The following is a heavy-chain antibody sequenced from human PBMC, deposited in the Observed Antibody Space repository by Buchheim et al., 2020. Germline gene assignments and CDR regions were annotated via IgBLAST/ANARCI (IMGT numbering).Heavy chain of an antibody. J-gene: IGHJ6*02. CDR2: IGTAGDT. V-gene: IGHV3-13*01. D-gene: IGHD3-10*01. CDR1: GFTFSSYD. Sequence: EVQLVESGGGLVQPGGSLRLSCAASGFTFSSYDMHWVRQATGKGLEWVSAIGTAGDTYYPGSVKGRFTISRENAKNSLYLQMNSLRAGDTAVYYCARGDTMVRGVSVLDYYYYYGMDVWGQGTT. CDR3: ARGDTMVRGVSVLDYYYYYGMDV.